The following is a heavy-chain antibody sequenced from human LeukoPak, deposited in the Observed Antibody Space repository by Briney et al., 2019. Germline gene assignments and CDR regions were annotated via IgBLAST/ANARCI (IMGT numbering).Heavy chain of an antibody. V-gene: IGHV1-18*01. Sequence: ASVKVSCKASGYTFTNYGLSWVRQAPGQGLEWMGWISGYNGNATYTQKLQGRVIMTTDTSTTTAYMDLRSLRSDDTAVYYCARDSNTAMVTYFDYWGQGTLVTVSS. D-gene: IGHD5-18*01. CDR2: ISGYNGNA. CDR1: GYTFTNYG. J-gene: IGHJ4*02. CDR3: ARDSNTAMVTYFDY.